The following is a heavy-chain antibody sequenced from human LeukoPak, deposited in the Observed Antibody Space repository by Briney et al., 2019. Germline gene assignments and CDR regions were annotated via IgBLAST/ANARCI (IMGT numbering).Heavy chain of an antibody. J-gene: IGHJ4*02. CDR3: ARDSGYSFGYYFDY. Sequence: ASVRVSCETSGYIFTNYGISWVRQAPGQGLEWMAWISGYNGNTNHAQKVQGRVIMTTDTSTGTAYMELRSLRFDDTAVYYCARDSGYSFGYYFDYWGQGTLVTVSS. V-gene: IGHV1-18*01. CDR1: GYIFTNYG. D-gene: IGHD5-18*01. CDR2: ISGYNGNT.